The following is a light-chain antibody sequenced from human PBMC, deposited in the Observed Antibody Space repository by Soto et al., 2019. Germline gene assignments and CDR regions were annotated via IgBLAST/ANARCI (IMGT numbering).Light chain of an antibody. CDR3: AARDDTLNGAV. CDR2: SSN. J-gene: IGLJ3*02. CDR1: SSNVGSNT. V-gene: IGLV1-44*01. Sequence: QPVLTQPPSVSGTPGQRVTISCSGSSSNVGSNTVNWYQQLPGTAPKLLIYSSNQRPSGVPDRFSGSKSGTSASLAISGLQSEDEADYYCAARDDTLNGAVFGGGTQLTVL.